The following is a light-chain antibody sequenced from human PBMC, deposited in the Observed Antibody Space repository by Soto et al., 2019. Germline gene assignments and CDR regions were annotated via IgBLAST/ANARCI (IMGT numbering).Light chain of an antibody. Sequence: DIQVTQSPSSLSASAGDTVTITSRASQNIADYLSWYQQKPGKAPKLLMYSSSILHDGVSSRFSGDGSGTAFTLTITGLQPEDFATYYCLQTFTTHITFGGGTTVEVK. V-gene: IGKV1-39*01. J-gene: IGKJ4*01. CDR2: SSS. CDR3: LQTFTTHIT. CDR1: QNIADY.